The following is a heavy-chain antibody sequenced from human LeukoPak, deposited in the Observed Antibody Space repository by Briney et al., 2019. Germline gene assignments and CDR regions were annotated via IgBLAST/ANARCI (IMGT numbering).Heavy chain of an antibody. CDR1: GFTFNNSW. Sequence: GGSLRLSCAVSGFTFNNSWMNWVRQAPGKGLEWVANINQDGSEMYYVDSVKGRFTISRDNAKNSLYLQMNSLRAEDTAVYYCARSKDSRPWEDFDLWGRGTRLTVSS. CDR3: ARSKDSRPWEDFDL. CDR2: INQDGSEM. J-gene: IGHJ2*01. V-gene: IGHV3-7*01. D-gene: IGHD1-26*01.